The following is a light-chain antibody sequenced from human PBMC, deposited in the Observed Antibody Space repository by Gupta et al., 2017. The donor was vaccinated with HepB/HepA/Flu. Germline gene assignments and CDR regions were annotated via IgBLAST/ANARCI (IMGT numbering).Light chain of an antibody. V-gene: IGLV4-69*01. J-gene: IGLJ2*01. CDR3: QTWGTGIVV. CDR1: SGHSSYA. CDR2: LNSDGSH. Sequence: QLVLTQSPSASASLGASVKLTCTLSSGHSSYAIAWHQQQPEKGPRYLMKLNSDGSHSKGDGIPARFSGSSSGAERDLTISSLQAEDEADYYCQTWGTGIVVFGGGTKLTVL.